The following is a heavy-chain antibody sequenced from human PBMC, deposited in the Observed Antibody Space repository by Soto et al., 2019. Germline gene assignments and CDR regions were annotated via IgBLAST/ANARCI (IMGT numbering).Heavy chain of an antibody. Sequence: QVQLVESGGGVVQPGRSLRLSCAASGFTFNNYGMHWVRQAPGKGLEWLAVIWNDGSNSSYANSVKGRFTISRDNSKNTRYLQLSSLRAEDTAVYYCARRQIPPPTRGAANARGGMDVWGQGTTVTVS. J-gene: IGHJ6*02. D-gene: IGHD6-13*01. CDR2: IWNDGSNS. V-gene: IGHV3-33*01. CDR3: ARRQIPPPTRGAANARGGMDV. CDR1: GFTFNNYG.